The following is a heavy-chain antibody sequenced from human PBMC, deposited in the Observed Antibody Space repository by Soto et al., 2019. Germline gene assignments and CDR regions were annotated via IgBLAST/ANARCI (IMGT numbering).Heavy chain of an antibody. D-gene: IGHD4-4*01. CDR3: ARPTTHHYYYYGMDV. J-gene: IGHJ6*02. CDR2: ISSSSSYI. V-gene: IGHV3-21*01. CDR1: GFTFSSYS. Sequence: LRLSCAASGFTFSSYSMNWVRQAPGKGLEWVSSISSSSSYIYYADSVKGRFTISRDNAKNSLYLQMNSLRAEDTAVYYCARPTTHHYYYYGMDVWGQGTTVTVSS.